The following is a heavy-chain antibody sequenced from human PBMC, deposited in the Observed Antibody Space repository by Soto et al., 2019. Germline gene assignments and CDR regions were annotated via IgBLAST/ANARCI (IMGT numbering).Heavy chain of an antibody. CDR2: IYYSGGA. V-gene: IGHV4-59*01. J-gene: IGHJ5*02. Sequence: QVQLQESGPGLVKPSETLSLTCTVSGGSISGYYWSWIRQPPGKGLEWIGDIYYSGGAKYNPSLKSRVTISRAPSKHQFSLKLNSMTAADTAVYYCARDIAGRPGGTAHWFDPWGQGTLVTVSS. D-gene: IGHD6-6*01. CDR1: GGSISGYY. CDR3: ARDIAGRPGGTAHWFDP.